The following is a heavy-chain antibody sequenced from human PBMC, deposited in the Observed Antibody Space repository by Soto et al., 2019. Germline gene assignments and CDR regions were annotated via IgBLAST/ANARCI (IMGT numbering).Heavy chain of an antibody. CDR2: IAYDGSNT. Sequence: QVQLVESGGGVVQPGRSLRVSCSASGFIFSAYAMHWVRQAPGKGLAWVAVIAYDGSNTYYADSGMGRFTISRDNSKNTVYLHISSLRAEDRAMEYSARERRQGGYAYPEVGLWHWGQGTLVTVSS. CDR3: ARERRQGGYAYPEVGLWH. J-gene: IGHJ4*02. CDR1: GFIFSAYA. D-gene: IGHD3-16*01. V-gene: IGHV3-30-3*01.